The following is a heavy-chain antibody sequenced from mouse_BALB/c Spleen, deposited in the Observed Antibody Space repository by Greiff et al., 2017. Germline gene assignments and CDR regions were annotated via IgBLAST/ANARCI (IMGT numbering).Heavy chain of an antibody. D-gene: IGHD2-4*01. V-gene: IGHV5-6-4*01. CDR3: TRGENDYDGGYYAMDY. J-gene: IGHJ4*01. Sequence: DVKLQESGGGLVKPGGSLKLSCAASGFTFSSYTMSWVRQTPEKRLEWVATISSGGSYTYYPDSVKGRFTISRDNAKNTLYLQMSSLKSEDTAMYYCTRGENDYDGGYYAMDYWGQGTSVTVSS. CDR2: ISSGGSYT. CDR1: GFTFSSYT.